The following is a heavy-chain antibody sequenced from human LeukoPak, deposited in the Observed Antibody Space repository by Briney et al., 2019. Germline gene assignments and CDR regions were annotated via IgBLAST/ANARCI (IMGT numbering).Heavy chain of an antibody. D-gene: IGHD5-12*01. V-gene: IGHV3-23*01. J-gene: IGHJ6*02. CDR1: GFTFSSYA. Sequence: PGGSLRLSCAASGFTFSSYAMSWVRQAPGKGLEWVSAISGSGGSTYYADSVKGRFTISRDNSKNTLYLQMNSLRAEDTAVYYCAKYIYRGYDEPYYYCGMDVWGQGTTVTVSS. CDR3: AKYIYRGYDEPYYYCGMDV. CDR2: ISGSGGST.